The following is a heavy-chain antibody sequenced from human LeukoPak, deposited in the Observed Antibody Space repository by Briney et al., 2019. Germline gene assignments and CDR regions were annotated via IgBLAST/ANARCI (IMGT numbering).Heavy chain of an antibody. V-gene: IGHV3-23*01. CDR1: GFTFSSYA. D-gene: IGHD3-3*01. Sequence: GGSLRLSCAASGFTFSSYAMSWVRQAPGNGLEWVSAISGSGGSTYYADSVKGRFTISRDNSKNTLYLQMNSLRAEDAAVYYCAKVGGGFTIFGVVIMKGFDYWGQGTLVTVSS. J-gene: IGHJ4*02. CDR2: ISGSGGST. CDR3: AKVGGGFTIFGVVIMKGFDY.